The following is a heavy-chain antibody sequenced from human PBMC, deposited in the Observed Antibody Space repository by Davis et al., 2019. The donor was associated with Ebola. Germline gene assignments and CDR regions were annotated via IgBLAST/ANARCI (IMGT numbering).Heavy chain of an antibody. Sequence: GGSLRLSCAASGFTFSDYYMSWIRQAPGKGLEWVSFISSSGSAVYYADSVKGRFTISRDNAKNSLYLQMNSLRAEDTAVYYCARGGIYGGNSVYYFDYWGQGTLVTVSS. D-gene: IGHD4-23*01. CDR3: ARGGIYGGNSVYYFDY. V-gene: IGHV3-11*01. CDR1: GFTFSDYY. CDR2: ISSSGSAV. J-gene: IGHJ4*02.